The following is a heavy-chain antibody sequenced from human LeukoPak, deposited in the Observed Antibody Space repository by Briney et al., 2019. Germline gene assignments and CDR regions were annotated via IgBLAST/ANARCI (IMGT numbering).Heavy chain of an antibody. CDR2: VYDTGST. CDR1: GESITTHY. CDR3: ARVGEYYYVSREYAAYFDS. V-gene: IGHV4-59*11. Sequence: SETLPLTCTVSGESITTHYWTWIRQPPGKGLEWIGYVYDTGSTDYNPSLKSRVTISVDTSKNQFSLRLNSVTAADTAIYYCARVGEYYYVSREYAAYFDSWGQGTLVTVSS. D-gene: IGHD3-10*02. J-gene: IGHJ4*02.